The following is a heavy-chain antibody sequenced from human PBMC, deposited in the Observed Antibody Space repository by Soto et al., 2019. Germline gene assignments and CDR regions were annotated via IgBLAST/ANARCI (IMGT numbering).Heavy chain of an antibody. D-gene: IGHD6-19*01. J-gene: IGHJ4*02. CDR1: GYTFXSYG. V-gene: IGHV1-18*01. CDR2: ISAYNGNT. CDR3: ARDYSGGPYSSGWKDFDY. Sequence: ASVKVSCKASGYTFXSYGISWVRQAPGQGLEWMGWISAYNGNTNYAQKLQGRVTMTTDTSTSTAYMELRSLRSDDTAVYYCARDYSGGPYSSGWKDFDYWGQGTLVTVSS.